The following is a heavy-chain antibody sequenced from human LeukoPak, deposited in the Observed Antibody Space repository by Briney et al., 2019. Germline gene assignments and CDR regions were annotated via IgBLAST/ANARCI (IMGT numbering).Heavy chain of an antibody. Sequence: GASVKVSCKASGYTFTSYGISWVRQAPGQGLEWMGWISAYNGNTNYAQKLQGRVTMTTDTSTSTAYMELRSLRSDDTAVYYCARGGIVVVVAATPRSGHNWFDPWGQGTLVTVSS. CDR2: ISAYNGNT. D-gene: IGHD2-15*01. CDR3: ARGGIVVVVAATPRSGHNWFDP. V-gene: IGHV1-18*01. CDR1: GYTFTSYG. J-gene: IGHJ5*02.